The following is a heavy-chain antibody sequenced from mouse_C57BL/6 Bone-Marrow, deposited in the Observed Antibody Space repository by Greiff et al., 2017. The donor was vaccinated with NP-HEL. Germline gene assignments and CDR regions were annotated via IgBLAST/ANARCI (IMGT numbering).Heavy chain of an antibody. CDR1: GYSFTSYY. Sequence: QVQLQQSGPELVKPGASVKISCKASGYSFTSYYIHWVKQRPGQGLEWIGWIYPGSGNTKYNEKFKGKATLTADTSSSTAYMQLSSLTSEDSAVYYCARGGCYWYFDVWGTGTTVTVSS. CDR2: IYPGSGNT. J-gene: IGHJ1*03. CDR3: ARGGCYWYFDV. V-gene: IGHV1-66*01.